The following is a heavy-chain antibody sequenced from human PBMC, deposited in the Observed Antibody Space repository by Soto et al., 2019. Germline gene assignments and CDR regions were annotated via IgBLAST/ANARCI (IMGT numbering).Heavy chain of an antibody. CDR2: INHSGFT. J-gene: IGHJ4*02. CDR1: GGSLRGHY. Sequence: SETLSLTCAVSGGSLRGHYWSWIRQSPEKGLEWIGEINHSGFTNYNPTLKSRVTISRDASKNQFSLRLSSMTAADSAVYFCAREAAKLGATLFDSWGQGTLVTVSS. D-gene: IGHD1-26*01. CDR3: AREAAKLGATLFDS. V-gene: IGHV4-34*01.